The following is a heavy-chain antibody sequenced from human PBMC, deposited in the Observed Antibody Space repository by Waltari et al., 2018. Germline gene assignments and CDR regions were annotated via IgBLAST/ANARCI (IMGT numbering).Heavy chain of an antibody. J-gene: IGHJ4*02. CDR1: GGSFSGYY. CDR3: ARGYRGGNYGDLIFDY. V-gene: IGHV4-34*01. D-gene: IGHD4-17*01. Sequence: QVQLQQWGAGLLKPSETLSLTCAVYGGSFSGYYWSWIRQPPGKGLEWIGEINHSGSTTYTPSLKSRVTISVDTSKNQFSLKLSSVTAADTAVYYCARGYRGGNYGDLIFDYWGQGTLVTVSS. CDR2: INHSGST.